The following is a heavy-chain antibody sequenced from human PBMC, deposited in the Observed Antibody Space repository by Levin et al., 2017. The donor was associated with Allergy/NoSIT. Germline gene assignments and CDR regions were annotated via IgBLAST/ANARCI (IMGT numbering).Heavy chain of an antibody. CDR3: ARGMGDGYNYANYFDY. V-gene: IGHV4-59*01. CDR1: GGSISSYY. J-gene: IGHJ4*02. CDR2: IYYSGST. Sequence: PSETLSLTCTVSGGSISSYYWSWIRQPPGKGLEWIGYIYYSGSTNYNPSLKSRVTISVDTSKNQFSLKLSSVTAADTAVYYCARGMGDGYNYANYFDYWGQGTLVTVSS. D-gene: IGHD5-24*01.